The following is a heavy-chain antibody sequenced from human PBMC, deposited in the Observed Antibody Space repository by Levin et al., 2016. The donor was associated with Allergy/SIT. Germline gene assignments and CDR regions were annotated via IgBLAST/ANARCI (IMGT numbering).Heavy chain of an antibody. CDR1: GGSFSGYY. Sequence: SETLSLTCAVYGGSFSGYYWSWIRQPPGKGLEWIGEINHSGSTNYNPSLKSRVTISVDTSKNQFSLKLSSVTAADTAVYYCARGGIRTVTPAYYFDYWGQGTLVTVSS. D-gene: IGHD4-17*01. CDR2: INHSGST. J-gene: IGHJ4*02. V-gene: IGHV4-34*01. CDR3: ARGGIRTVTPAYYFDY.